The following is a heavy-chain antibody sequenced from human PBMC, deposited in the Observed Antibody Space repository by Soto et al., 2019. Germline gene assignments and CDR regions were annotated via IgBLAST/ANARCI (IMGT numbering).Heavy chain of an antibody. D-gene: IGHD3-22*01. CDR3: ARDGAMLVGLFDY. CDR1: GYTFTGYY. J-gene: IGHJ4*02. CDR2: INPNSGGT. V-gene: IGHV1-2*02. Sequence: ASVKVSCKASGYTFTGYYMHWVRQAPGQGLEWMGWINPNSGGTNYAQKFQGRVTMTRDTSISTAYMELSRLRSDDTAVYYCARDGAMLVGLFDYWGQGTLVTVSS.